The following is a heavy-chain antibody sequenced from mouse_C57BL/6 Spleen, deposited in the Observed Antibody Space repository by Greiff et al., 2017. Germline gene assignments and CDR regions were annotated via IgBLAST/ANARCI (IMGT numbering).Heavy chain of an antibody. CDR1: GFNIKDDY. CDR2: IDPENGDT. Sequence: EVQLQQSGAELVRPGASVKLSCTASGFNIKDDYMHWVKQRPEQGLEWIGWIDPENGDTEYASKFQGKATITADTSSNTAYLQLSRLTSEDTAVYYCTTRGRYYYAMDYWGQGTSVTVSS. V-gene: IGHV14-4*01. J-gene: IGHJ4*01. CDR3: TTRGRYYYAMDY.